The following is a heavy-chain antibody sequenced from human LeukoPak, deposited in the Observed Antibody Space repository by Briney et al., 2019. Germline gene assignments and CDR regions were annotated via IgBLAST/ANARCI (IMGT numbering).Heavy chain of an antibody. CDR1: GYTFTGYY. Sequence: ASMKVSCKASGYTFTGYYLHWVRQAPGQGLEWMGWINPNSSATNYAQRFRGRVTMTRDTSISTAYMELNRLTSDDTAVYYCARAVLVASYHLDSWGQGSLAIVSS. CDR3: ARAVLVASYHLDS. D-gene: IGHD5-12*01. CDR2: INPNSSAT. J-gene: IGHJ4*02. V-gene: IGHV1-2*02.